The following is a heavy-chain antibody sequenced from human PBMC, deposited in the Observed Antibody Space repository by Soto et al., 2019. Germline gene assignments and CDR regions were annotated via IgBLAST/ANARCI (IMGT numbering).Heavy chain of an antibody. V-gene: IGHV1-2*04. Sequence: ASVKVSCKASGYTFTGYYMHWVRQAPGQGLEWMGWINPNSGGTNYAQKFQGWVTMTRDTSISTAYMELSRLRSDDTAVYYCARAYCSGGSCYLFEYWGQGTLVTVSS. J-gene: IGHJ4*02. D-gene: IGHD2-15*01. CDR1: GYTFTGYY. CDR3: ARAYCSGGSCYLFEY. CDR2: INPNSGGT.